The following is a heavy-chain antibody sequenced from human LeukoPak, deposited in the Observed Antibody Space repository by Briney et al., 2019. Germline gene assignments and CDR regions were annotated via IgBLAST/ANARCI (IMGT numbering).Heavy chain of an antibody. V-gene: IGHV1-2*02. CDR2: INPNSGGT. D-gene: IGHD1-14*01. J-gene: IGHJ6*02. CDR3: ARGRWGTSYYGMDV. Sequence: GASVKVSCKASGYTFTGYYMHWVRQAPGQGLEWMGWINPNSGGTNYAQKFQGRVTMTRNTSISTAYMELSSLRSEDTAVYYCARGRWGTSYYGMDVWGQGTTVSVSS. CDR1: GYTFTGYY.